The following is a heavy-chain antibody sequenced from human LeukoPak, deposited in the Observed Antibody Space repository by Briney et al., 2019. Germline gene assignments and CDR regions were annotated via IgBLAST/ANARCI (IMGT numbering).Heavy chain of an antibody. D-gene: IGHD3-10*02. CDR3: ARVYVPQDLVHACDI. V-gene: IGHV4-4*07. J-gene: IGHJ3*02. Sequence: KPSETLSLTCSVSGASITSYYWSWIRQPAGKGLEWIGLFYTSGSPKYNPSLKSRVTMSVDASKNCFSLRLSSVTAAHTAVYYCARVYVPQDLVHACDIGGQGTMVPV. CDR1: GASITSYY. CDR2: FYTSGSP.